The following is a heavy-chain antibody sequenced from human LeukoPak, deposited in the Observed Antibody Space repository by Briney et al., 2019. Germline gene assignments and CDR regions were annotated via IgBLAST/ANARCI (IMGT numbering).Heavy chain of an antibody. CDR3: AKDLGVAGTSGIFDY. J-gene: IGHJ4*02. V-gene: IGHV3-9*01. CDR1: GFTFDDYA. Sequence: GGSLRLSCAASGFTFDDYAMHWVRQAPGKGLEWVSGISWNSGSIGYADSVKGRFTISRDNAKNSLYLQMNSLRAEDTALYYCAKDLGVAGTSGIFDYWGQGTLVTVSS. CDR2: ISWNSGSI. D-gene: IGHD6-19*01.